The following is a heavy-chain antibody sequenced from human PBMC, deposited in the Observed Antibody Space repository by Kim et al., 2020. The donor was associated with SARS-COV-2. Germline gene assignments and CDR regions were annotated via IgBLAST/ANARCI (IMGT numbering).Heavy chain of an antibody. D-gene: IGHD3-9*01. Sequence: GGSLRLSCAASGFTFSSYWMSWVRQAPGKGLEWVANIKQDGSEKYYVDSVTGRFTISRDNAKNSLYLQMNSLRAEDTAVYYCARDIRYYDILAGYVNWFDPGGQGTLVTVSS. CDR1: GFTFSSYW. J-gene: IGHJ5*02. CDR2: IKQDGSEK. V-gene: IGHV3-7*01. CDR3: ARDIRYYDILAGYVNWFDP.